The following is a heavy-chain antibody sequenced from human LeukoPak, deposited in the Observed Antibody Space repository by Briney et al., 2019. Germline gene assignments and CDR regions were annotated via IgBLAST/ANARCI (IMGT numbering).Heavy chain of an antibody. CDR3: ARVLYDFWSGYYFDY. CDR1: GFTFSDHY. V-gene: IGHV3-72*01. CDR2: ARNKANSYTT. J-gene: IGHJ4*02. Sequence: PGGSLRLSCAASGFTFSDHYMDWVRQAPGQGLEWVGRARNKANSYTTEYAASVKGRFSISRDDSKNSLYLQMNSLKTEDTAVYYCARVLYDFWSGYYFDYWGQGTLVTVSS. D-gene: IGHD3-3*01.